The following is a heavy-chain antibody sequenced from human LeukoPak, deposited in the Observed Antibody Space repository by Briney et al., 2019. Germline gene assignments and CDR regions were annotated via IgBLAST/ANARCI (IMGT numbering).Heavy chain of an antibody. V-gene: IGHV5-51*01. Sequence: GESLKISCKGSGYSFTSYWIGWVRQMPGKGLEWMGIIYPGDSDTRYSPSFQGQVTISADKSISTAYLQWSSLKASDTAMYYCARRSPHLTYYYDIGLDYWGQGTLVTVSS. D-gene: IGHD3-22*01. CDR3: ARRSPHLTYYYDIGLDY. J-gene: IGHJ4*02. CDR2: IYPGDSDT. CDR1: GYSFTSYW.